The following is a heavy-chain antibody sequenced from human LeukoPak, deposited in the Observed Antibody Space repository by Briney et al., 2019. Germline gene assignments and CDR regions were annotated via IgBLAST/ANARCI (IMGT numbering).Heavy chain of an antibody. V-gene: IGHV3-23*01. J-gene: IGHJ6*02. CDR1: GFTFSSYA. CDR3: ARVGSATVEMASHAGMDV. Sequence: QTGGSLRLSCAASGFTFSSYAMSWVRQAPGKGLEWVSAISGSGGSTYYADSVKGRFTISRDNSKNTLYLQMNSLRAEDTAVYYCARVGSATVEMASHAGMDVWGQGTTVTVSS. CDR2: ISGSGGST. D-gene: IGHD5-24*01.